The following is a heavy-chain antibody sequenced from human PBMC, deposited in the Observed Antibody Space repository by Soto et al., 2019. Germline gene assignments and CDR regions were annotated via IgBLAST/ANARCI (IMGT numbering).Heavy chain of an antibody. D-gene: IGHD4-17*01. Sequence: GGSLRLSCAASGFTFSSYDMHWVRQATGKGLEWVSAIGTAGDTYYPGSVKGRFTISRENAKNSLYLQMNSLRAEDTAVYYCAREGTVYGDYYHYYYYGMDVWGQGTTVTVSS. CDR1: GFTFSSYD. CDR2: IGTAGDT. V-gene: IGHV3-13*01. CDR3: AREGTVYGDYYHYYYYGMDV. J-gene: IGHJ6*02.